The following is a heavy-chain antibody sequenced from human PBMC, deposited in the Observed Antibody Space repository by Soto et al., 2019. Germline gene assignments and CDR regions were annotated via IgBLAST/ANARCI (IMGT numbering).Heavy chain of an antibody. V-gene: IGHV4-59*01. CDR2: IYYSGST. CDR3: ARDSRSWSLIDNWFDP. Sequence: KTSETLSLTCTVSGGSISSYYWSWIRQPPGKGLEWIGYIYYSGSTNYNPSLKSRVTISVDTSKNQFSLKLSSVTAADTAAYYCARDSRSWSLIDNWFDPWGQGTLVT. J-gene: IGHJ5*02. CDR1: GGSISSYY. D-gene: IGHD6-13*01.